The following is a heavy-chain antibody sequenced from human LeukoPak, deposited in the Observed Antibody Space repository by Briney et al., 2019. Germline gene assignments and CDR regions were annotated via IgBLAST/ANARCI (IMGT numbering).Heavy chain of an antibody. CDR3: ARGEQRLHPFSLDY. Sequence: ASETLSLTCAVYGGSFSGYYWSWIRQPPGKGLEWIGEINHSGSTNYNPSLKSRVTISVDTSKNQFSLKLSSVTAADTAVYHCARGEQRLHPFSLDYWGQGTLVTVSS. J-gene: IGHJ4*02. D-gene: IGHD4-11*01. CDR2: INHSGST. CDR1: GGSFSGYY. V-gene: IGHV4-34*01.